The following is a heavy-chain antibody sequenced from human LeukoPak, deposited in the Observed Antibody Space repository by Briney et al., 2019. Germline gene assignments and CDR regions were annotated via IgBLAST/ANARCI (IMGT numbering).Heavy chain of an antibody. V-gene: IGHV4-39*01. CDR1: GFTFSSYW. J-gene: IGHJ5*02. CDR3: ARQGGYQNWFDP. D-gene: IGHD6-13*01. CDR2: IYYSGST. Sequence: PGGSLRLSCTASGFTFSSYWMSWVRQAPGKGLEWIGSIYYSGSTYHNPSLKSRVTISVDTSKNQFSLKLSSVTAADTAVYYCARQGGYQNWFDPWGQGTLVTVSS.